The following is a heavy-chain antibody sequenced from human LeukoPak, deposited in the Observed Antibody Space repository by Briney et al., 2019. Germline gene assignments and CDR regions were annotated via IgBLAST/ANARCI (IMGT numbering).Heavy chain of an antibody. CDR1: GYTFTSYG. Sequence: GASVKVSCKASGYTFTSYGISWVRQAPGQGLEWMGWISAYNGNTNYAQKLQGRVTMTTDTSTSTAYMELRSLRSDDTAVYYCARPRRARGLVIFDYWGQGTLVTVSS. V-gene: IGHV1-18*01. CDR3: ARPRRARGLVIFDY. J-gene: IGHJ4*02. D-gene: IGHD3/OR15-3a*01. CDR2: ISAYNGNT.